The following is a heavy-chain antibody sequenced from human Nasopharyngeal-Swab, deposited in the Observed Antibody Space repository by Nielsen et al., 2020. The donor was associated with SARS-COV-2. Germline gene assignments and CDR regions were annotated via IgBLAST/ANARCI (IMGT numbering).Heavy chain of an antibody. CDR3: ARVRKDCSSTSCHTSDY. Sequence: WIRQPPGKGLEWVAVISYDGSNKYYADSVKGRFTISRDNSKNTLYLQMNSLRAEDTAVYYCARVRKDCSSTSCHTSDYWGQRTLVTVSS. D-gene: IGHD2-2*02. J-gene: IGHJ4*02. CDR2: ISYDGSNK. V-gene: IGHV3-30-3*01.